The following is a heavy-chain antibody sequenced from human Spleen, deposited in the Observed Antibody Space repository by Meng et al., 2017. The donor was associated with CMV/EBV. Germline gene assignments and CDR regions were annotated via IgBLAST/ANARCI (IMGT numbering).Heavy chain of an antibody. CDR2: IRSKANSYAT. V-gene: IGHV3-73*01. CDR3: ARVLITMVRGGREVSGMDV. J-gene: IGHJ6*02. D-gene: IGHD3-10*01. CDR1: GFTFSGSA. Sequence: GESLKISCAASGFTFSGSAMHWVRQASGKGLEWVGRIRSKANSYATAYAASVKGRFTISRDDSKNTAYLQMNSLKTEDTAVYYCARVLITMVRGGREVSGMDVWGQGTTVTVSS.